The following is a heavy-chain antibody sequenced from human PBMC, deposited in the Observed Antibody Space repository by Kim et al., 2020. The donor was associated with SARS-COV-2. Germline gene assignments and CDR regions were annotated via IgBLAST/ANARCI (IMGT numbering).Heavy chain of an antibody. Sequence: ASVKVSCKASGYTFTSYYMHWVRQAPGQGLEWMGRINPRGGSTSYAQKFQGRVTMTRDTSTSTVYMELSSLRSEDTAVYYCLLNSEWKTHDAFDIWGQGTLVTVSS. V-gene: IGHV1-46*01. CDR3: LLNSEWKTHDAFDI. J-gene: IGHJ3*02. D-gene: IGHD3-3*01. CDR1: GYTFTSYY. CDR2: INPRGGST.